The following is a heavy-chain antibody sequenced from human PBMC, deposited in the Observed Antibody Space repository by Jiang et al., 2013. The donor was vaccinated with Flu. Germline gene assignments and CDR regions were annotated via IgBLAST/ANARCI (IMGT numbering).Heavy chain of an antibody. CDR1: GYTFTSFA. CDR2: IYAGNGNT. CDR3: GRLYCSDTGCSFIDS. J-gene: IGHJ4*02. V-gene: IGHV1-3*01. D-gene: IGHD2-2*01. Sequence: SGAEVKKPGASVKVSCKASGYTFTSFAMHWVRQAPGQRLEWMGFIYAGNGNTKYSQMFQGRVTITRDITAKTAYMELSSLTSEDTAVYYCGRLYCSDTGCSFIDSWGQGTLVTVSS.